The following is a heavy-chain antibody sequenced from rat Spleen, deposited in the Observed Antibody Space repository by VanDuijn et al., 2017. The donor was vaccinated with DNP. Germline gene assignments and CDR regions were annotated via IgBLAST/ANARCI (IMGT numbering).Heavy chain of an antibody. CDR3: VRWNSGHFDY. J-gene: IGHJ2*01. CDR2: ISDDGGST. Sequence: EVQLVESGGGLVQPGRSLKLSCAASGFTFSDYNMAWVRQAPKKGLEWVATISDDGGSTDYRESVKGRFTISRDNVKNTLYLQMNSLRSEDMATYYCVRWNSGHFDYWGQGVMVPVSS. D-gene: IGHD4-3*01. V-gene: IGHV5-7*01. CDR1: GFTFSDYN.